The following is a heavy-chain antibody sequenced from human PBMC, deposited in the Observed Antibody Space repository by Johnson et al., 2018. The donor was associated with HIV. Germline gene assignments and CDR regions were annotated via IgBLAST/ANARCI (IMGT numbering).Heavy chain of an antibody. CDR3: ARAPLGYCSSSTCITDAFDV. J-gene: IGHJ3*01. V-gene: IGHV3-66*01. CDR1: GFTFSDYY. Sequence: MQLVESGGGLVKPGGSLRLSCAASGFTFSDYYMSWVRQAPGKGLEWVSVIYSGGRTDYADSVKGRFTISRDNSKNTLYLQMNSLRAEDTAVYYCARAPLGYCSSSTCITDAFDVWGQGTMVTVSS. D-gene: IGHD2-2*01. CDR2: IYSGGRT.